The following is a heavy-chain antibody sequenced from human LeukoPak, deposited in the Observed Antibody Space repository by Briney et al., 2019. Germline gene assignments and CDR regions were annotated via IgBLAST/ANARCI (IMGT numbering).Heavy chain of an antibody. D-gene: IGHD6-6*01. J-gene: IGHJ4*02. CDR3: ARAMSIAARLQTIFDY. CDR2: ISSSSTTI. V-gene: IGHV3-48*01. CDR1: GFTFSSYS. Sequence: PGGSLRLSCAISGFTFSSYSMNWVRQAPGKGLEWVSYISSSSTTIYYADSVKGRFTISRDNAKNSLSLQMDSLRAEDTAVYYCARAMSIAARLQTIFDYWGQGTLVTVSS.